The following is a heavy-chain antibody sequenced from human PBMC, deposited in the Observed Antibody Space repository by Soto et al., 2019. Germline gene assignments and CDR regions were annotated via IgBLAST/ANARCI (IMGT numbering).Heavy chain of an antibody. V-gene: IGHV1-18*04. CDR1: GYTFTSSE. Sequence: VASVKVSCKASGYTFTSSEISWVRQAPGQGLESMGWISAYNGNTNYAQKLQGRVTMTTDTSTRTAYMELRSLRSDDTAVYYCARAWAAAGPGDYWGQGTLVTVSS. D-gene: IGHD6-13*01. CDR2: ISAYNGNT. J-gene: IGHJ4*02. CDR3: ARAWAAAGPGDY.